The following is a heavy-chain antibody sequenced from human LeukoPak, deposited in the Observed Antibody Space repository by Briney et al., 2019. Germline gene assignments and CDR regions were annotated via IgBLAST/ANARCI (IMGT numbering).Heavy chain of an antibody. V-gene: IGHV4-61*01. Sequence: SETLSLTCTVSGGSVSSGSYYWSWIRQPPGKGLEWIGYIYYSGSTNYNPSLKSRATISVDTSKNQFSLKLSSVTAADTAVYYCARGHPDYGDLIVYWGQGTLVTVSS. J-gene: IGHJ4*02. CDR3: ARGHPDYGDLIVY. D-gene: IGHD4-17*01. CDR2: IYYSGST. CDR1: GGSVSSGSYY.